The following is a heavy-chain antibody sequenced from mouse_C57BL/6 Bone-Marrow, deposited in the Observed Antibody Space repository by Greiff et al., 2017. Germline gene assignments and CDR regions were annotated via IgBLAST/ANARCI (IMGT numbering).Heavy chain of an antibody. V-gene: IGHV5-4*03. J-gene: IGHJ3*01. CDR2: ISDGGSYT. CDR3: ARGGIYYGSSSFAY. Sequence: EVMLVESGGGLVKPGGSLKLSCAASGFTFSSYAMSWVRQTPEKRLEWVATISDGGSYTYYPDNVKGRFTISRDNAKNNLYLQMSHLKSEDTAMYYCARGGIYYGSSSFAYWGQGTLVTVSA. CDR1: GFTFSSYA. D-gene: IGHD1-1*01.